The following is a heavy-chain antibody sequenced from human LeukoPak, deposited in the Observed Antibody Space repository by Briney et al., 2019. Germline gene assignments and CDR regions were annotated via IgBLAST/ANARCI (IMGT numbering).Heavy chain of an antibody. J-gene: IGHJ6*02. V-gene: IGHV3-23*01. CDR2: ISGSGGST. CDR1: GFTFSSYA. Sequence: GGSLRLSCAASGFTFSSYAMRWVRQAPGKGLEWVSAISGSGGSTYYADSVKGRFTISRDNSKNTLYLQMNSLRAEDTAVYYCASGYCSSTSCLYYYYYGMDVWGQGTTVTVSS. CDR3: ASGYCSSTSCLYYYYYGMDV. D-gene: IGHD2-2*01.